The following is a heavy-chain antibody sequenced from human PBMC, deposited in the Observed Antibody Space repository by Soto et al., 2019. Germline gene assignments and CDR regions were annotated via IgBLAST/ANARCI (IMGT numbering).Heavy chain of an antibody. CDR2: IIPLFGTA. D-gene: IGHD3-22*01. CDR1: GGSFNKYA. Sequence: SVKVSCKASGGSFNKYAIDWVRRAPGQGLEWMGGIIPLFGTANYAQKFQARVTITADEAASTAYMELRSLRYEDTAVYYCARQFDYDTSGYYYAYWGQGTLVTVSS. J-gene: IGHJ4*02. V-gene: IGHV1-69*13. CDR3: ARQFDYDTSGYYYAY.